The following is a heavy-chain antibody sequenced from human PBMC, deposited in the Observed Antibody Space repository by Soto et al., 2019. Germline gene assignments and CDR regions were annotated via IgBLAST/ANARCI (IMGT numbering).Heavy chain of an antibody. CDR2: FDPEDGAT. CDR1: GYTLTELS. J-gene: IGHJ4*02. D-gene: IGHD3-22*01. Sequence: GSSVKVSCKVSGYTLTELSMHWVRQAPGKGLEWMGGFDPEDGATIYAKKFQGRATMTEEASTNTAYMELTSLRSEDTAMYYCARDGTLYDSSAYYYLYWGQGTMVTVSS. V-gene: IGHV1-24*01. CDR3: ARDGTLYDSSAYYYLY.